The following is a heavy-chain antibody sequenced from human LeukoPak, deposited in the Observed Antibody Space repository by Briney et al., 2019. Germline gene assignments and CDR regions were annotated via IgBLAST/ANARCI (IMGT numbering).Heavy chain of an antibody. CDR2: FDPEDGET. CDR1: GYTLTELS. D-gene: IGHD4-17*01. V-gene: IGHV1-24*01. CDR3: ATFSDYGGYHFAY. Sequence: ASVKVSCKVSGYTLTELSMHWVRQAPGKGLEWMGGFDPEDGETIYAQKFQGRVTMTEDTSTDTAYMELSSLKSEDTAVYYCATFSDYGGYHFAYWGQGTLVTVSS. J-gene: IGHJ4*02.